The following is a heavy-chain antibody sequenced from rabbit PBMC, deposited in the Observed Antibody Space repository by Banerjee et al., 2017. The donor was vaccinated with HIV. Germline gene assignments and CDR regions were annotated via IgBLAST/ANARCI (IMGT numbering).Heavy chain of an antibody. J-gene: IGHJ4*01. D-gene: IGHD7-1*01. Sequence: QSLEESGGDLVKPGASLTLTCTASGFDFSSNTMCWVRQAPGKGLEWIGCINTGSGSTYYASWAKGRFTISKTSSTTVTLQMTSLTAADTATYFCARDAGGDGYSNDLWGQGTLVTVS. CDR2: INTGSGST. CDR3: ARDAGGDGYSNDL. CDR1: GFDFSSNT. V-gene: IGHV1S40*01.